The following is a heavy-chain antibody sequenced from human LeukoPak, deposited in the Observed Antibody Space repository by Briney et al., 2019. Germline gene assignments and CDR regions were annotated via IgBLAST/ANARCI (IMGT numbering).Heavy chain of an antibody. J-gene: IGHJ6*03. D-gene: IGHD3-10*01. CDR2: IIPIFGTA. V-gene: IGHV1-69*13. CDR1: GGTFSSYA. Sequence: ASVKVSCKASGGTFSSYAISWVRQAPGQGLEWMGGIIPIFGTANYAQKFQGRVTITADESTNTAYMELSSLRSEDTAVYYCARCRVYYGSGSRRYYMDVWGKGTTVTVSS. CDR3: ARCRVYYGSGSRRYYMDV.